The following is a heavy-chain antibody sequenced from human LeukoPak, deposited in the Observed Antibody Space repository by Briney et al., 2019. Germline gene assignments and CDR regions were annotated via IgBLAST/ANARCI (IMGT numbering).Heavy chain of an antibody. CDR2: IYSGGST. J-gene: IGHJ3*02. CDR1: GFTFSNHG. V-gene: IGHV3-66*01. CDR3: ASLSITMINDAFDI. Sequence: GGSLRLSCAASGFTFSNHGMNWVRQAPGKGLEWVSVIYSGGSTYYADSVKGRFTISRDNSKNTLYLQMNSLRAEDTAVYYCASLSITMINDAFDIWGQGTMVTVSS. D-gene: IGHD3-22*01.